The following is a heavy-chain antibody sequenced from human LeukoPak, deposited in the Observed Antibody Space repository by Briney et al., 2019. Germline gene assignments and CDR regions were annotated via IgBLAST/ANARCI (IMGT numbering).Heavy chain of an antibody. CDR1: GFAFSDFS. V-gene: IGHV3-21*05. CDR2: IRGSRSGLGSGN. Sequence: GGSLRLSCAPSGFAFSDFSMNWVRQAPGKGLEWVADIRGSRSGLGSGNYSADSVKGRFTISRDDAKNSLYLQMNSLGAEDTAFYYCARDYNWGFDYWGQGALVTVSS. J-gene: IGHJ4*02. D-gene: IGHD1-1*01. CDR3: ARDYNWGFDY.